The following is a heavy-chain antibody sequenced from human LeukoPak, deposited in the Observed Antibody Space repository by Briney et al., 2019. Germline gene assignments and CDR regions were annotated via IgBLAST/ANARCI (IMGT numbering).Heavy chain of an antibody. CDR3: ARGTYSGKYHDFDY. J-gene: IGHJ4*02. Sequence: GGSLRLSCAASGFIVNSNAMSWVRQAPGKGLEWVSVIYSGGSTYYADSVKGRFTISRDNSKNTLYLQMNSLRAEDTAVYYCARGTYSGKYHDFDYWGQGTLVTVPS. CDR1: GFIVNSNA. CDR2: IYSGGST. V-gene: IGHV3-53*01. D-gene: IGHD1-26*01.